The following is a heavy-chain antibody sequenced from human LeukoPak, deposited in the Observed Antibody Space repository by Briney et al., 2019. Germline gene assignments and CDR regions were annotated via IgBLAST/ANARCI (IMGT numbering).Heavy chain of an antibody. CDR2: IYTSGST. V-gene: IGHV4-4*07. CDR3: ARNPGEGYYYMDV. D-gene: IGHD3-16*01. J-gene: IGHJ6*03. CDR1: GGSISSYY. Sequence: SETLSLTCTVSGGSISSYYWSWLRQPAGKGLEWLGRIYTSGSTNYNPSLKSRVPISVVNSKNQFSLKLTSLTPRHPPVYYCARNPGEGYYYMDVWRKGTTVSVSS.